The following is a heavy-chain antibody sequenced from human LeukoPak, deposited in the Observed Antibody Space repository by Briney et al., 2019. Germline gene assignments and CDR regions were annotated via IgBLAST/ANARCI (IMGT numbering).Heavy chain of an antibody. D-gene: IGHD5-18*01. CDR3: ARARGPHSYGSDY. CDR1: GFALSSHW. Sequence: GGSLRLSCAASGFALSSHWMTWVRQVPGRGPEWVANVNRDGSETYYLDSVKGRFTVSKDNAKNSLYLQMNSLRAEDTALYHCARARGPHSYGSDYWGQGTLVTVSS. CDR2: VNRDGSET. J-gene: IGHJ4*02. V-gene: IGHV3-7*03.